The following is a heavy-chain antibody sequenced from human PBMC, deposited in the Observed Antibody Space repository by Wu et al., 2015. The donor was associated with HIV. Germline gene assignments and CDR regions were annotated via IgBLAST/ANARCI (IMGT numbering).Heavy chain of an antibody. V-gene: IGHV1-69*13. CDR1: GGTLRSYA. CDR3: AREGRCPTYQLPRLYY. J-gene: IGHJ4*03. Sequence: QVHLVQSGTEVKKPGSSVKVSCKASGGTLRSYAISWVRQAPGQGLDWMGRIIPIFGTADYAQKFQGRVTITADESTSTAYMELSSLKSVDTAIYYCAREGRCPTYQLPRLYYWGRGNDWSPSP. D-gene: IGHD2-2*01. CDR2: IIPIFGTA.